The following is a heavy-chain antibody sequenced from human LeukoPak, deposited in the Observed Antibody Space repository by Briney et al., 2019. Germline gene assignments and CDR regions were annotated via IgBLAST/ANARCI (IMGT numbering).Heavy chain of an antibody. J-gene: IGHJ4*02. CDR3: AKLRGGSSWNEFFDY. D-gene: IGHD6-13*01. CDR1: GFTFSSYS. CDR2: ISSSSSYI. V-gene: IGHV3-21*04. Sequence: GGSLRLSCAASGFTFSSYSMNWVRQAPGKGLEWVSSISSSSSYIYYADSVKGRFTISRDNAKNSLYLQMNSLRAEDTALYYCAKLRGGSSWNEFFDYWGQGTLVTVSS.